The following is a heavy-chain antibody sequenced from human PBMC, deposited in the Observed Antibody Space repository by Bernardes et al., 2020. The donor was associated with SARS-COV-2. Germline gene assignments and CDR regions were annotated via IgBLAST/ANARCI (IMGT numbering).Heavy chain of an antibody. V-gene: IGHV4-61*02. CDR2: IYSRGHT. J-gene: IGHJ4*02. CDR1: GDSISSGNYF. D-gene: IGHD5-18*01. Sequence: SETLSLTCTVSGDSISSGNYFWTWVRQPAGKGLEWIGRIYSRGHTDYNPSLNGRVTISLDTSKNQFSLKVNSVSAADTAVYFCARGDGNNYGRFDYWGQGTQVTVSS. CDR3: ARGDGNNYGRFDY.